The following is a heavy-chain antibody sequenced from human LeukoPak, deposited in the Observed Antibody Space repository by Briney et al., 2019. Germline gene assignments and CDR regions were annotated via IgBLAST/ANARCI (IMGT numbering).Heavy chain of an antibody. J-gene: IGHJ5*02. V-gene: IGHV4-59*01. D-gene: IGHD2-2*01. CDR1: GGSISSYY. CDR3: ARLTVPLRFDP. Sequence: PSETLSLTCTVSGGSISSYYWSWIRQPPGKGLEWIGYISYTGSTSYNPSLKSRVTISVDSSKNHFSLKLSSVTAADTAVYYCARLTVPLRFDPWGQGTLVTVSS. CDR2: ISYTGST.